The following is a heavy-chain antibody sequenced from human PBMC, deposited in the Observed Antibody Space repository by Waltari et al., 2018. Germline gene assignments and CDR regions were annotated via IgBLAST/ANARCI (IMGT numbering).Heavy chain of an antibody. CDR1: GYTFTSYA. D-gene: IGHD3-9*01. J-gene: IGHJ3*02. V-gene: IGHV1-3*01. CDR2: INAGNGNT. Sequence: QVQLVQSGAEVKKPGASVKVSCKASGYTFTSYAMHWVRQAPGHRLEWMGWINAGNGNTKYSQKFQGRVTITRDTSASTAYMELSSLRSEDTAVYYCARTGVLRYFDWLPASSDDAFDIWGQGTMVTVSS. CDR3: ARTGVLRYFDWLPASSDDAFDI.